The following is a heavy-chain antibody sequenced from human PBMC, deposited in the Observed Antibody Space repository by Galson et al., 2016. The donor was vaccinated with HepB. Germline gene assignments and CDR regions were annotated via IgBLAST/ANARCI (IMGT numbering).Heavy chain of an antibody. CDR2: ISYDGSNK. V-gene: IGHV3-30-3*01. CDR1: GFDFRSYA. D-gene: IGHD6-19*01. J-gene: IGHJ4*02. Sequence: SLRLSCAASGFDFRSYAMHWVRQAPGKGLEWVAVISYDGSNKYYADSVKGRFTISRDNSKNTLYVQMNSLRADDTAVYYCARARCCPSIGWHAFSGYWGQGSLVTVSS. CDR3: ARARCCPSIGWHAFSGY.